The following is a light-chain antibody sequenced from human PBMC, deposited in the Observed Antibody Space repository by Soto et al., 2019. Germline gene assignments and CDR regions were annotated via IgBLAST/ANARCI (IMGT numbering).Light chain of an antibody. CDR2: DVS. J-gene: IGLJ1*01. Sequence: QSVLTQPASVSGSPGQSITISCTGISSDVGGYNHVSWYQQHPDRAPKLIIYDVSNRPSGVSNRFSRSESANTASLTISGLQAEDEADYYCSSYTSSSTPYVFGAGTKVTVL. CDR1: SSDVGGYNH. CDR3: SSYTSSSTPYV. V-gene: IGLV2-14*01.